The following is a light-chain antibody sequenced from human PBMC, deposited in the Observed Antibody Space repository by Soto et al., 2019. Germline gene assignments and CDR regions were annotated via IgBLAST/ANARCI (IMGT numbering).Light chain of an antibody. V-gene: IGKV1-5*03. Sequence: DIQMTXSPSTLSASXXXXVTITCRASQSISSWLDWYQQKPGKAPKLLIYKASNLESGVPSRFSGSGSGTEFTLTISSLQPDDFATYYCQQYKSYCTFGPGTKVDMK. CDR1: QSISSW. CDR3: QQYKSYCT. J-gene: IGKJ3*01. CDR2: KAS.